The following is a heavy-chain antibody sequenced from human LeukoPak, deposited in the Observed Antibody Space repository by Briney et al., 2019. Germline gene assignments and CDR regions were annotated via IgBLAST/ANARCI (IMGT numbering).Heavy chain of an antibody. J-gene: IGHJ4*02. CDR3: ARVRATYYYDSSGYYYFDY. CDR1: GGTFSSYA. Sequence: GAPVKVSCKASGGTFSSYAISWVRQAPGQGLEWMGGIIPIFGTANYAQKFQGRVTITADESTSTAYTELSSLRSEDTAVYYCARVRATYYYDSSGYYYFDYWGQGTLVTVSS. CDR2: IIPIFGTA. D-gene: IGHD3-22*01. V-gene: IGHV1-69*13.